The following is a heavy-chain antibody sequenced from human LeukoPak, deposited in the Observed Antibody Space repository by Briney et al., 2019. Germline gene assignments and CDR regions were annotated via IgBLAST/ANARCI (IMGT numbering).Heavy chain of an antibody. D-gene: IGHD3-10*02. J-gene: IGHJ6*02. Sequence: SVKVSCKASGGTFSTYAISWVRQAPGQGLEWMGRIIPILGIANYAQKFQGRVTITADKSTSTAYMELSSLRSEDTAVYYCARDLKGVRYGMDIWGQGTTVTVSS. CDR1: GGTFSTYA. CDR2: IIPILGIA. CDR3: ARDLKGVRYGMDI. V-gene: IGHV1-69*04.